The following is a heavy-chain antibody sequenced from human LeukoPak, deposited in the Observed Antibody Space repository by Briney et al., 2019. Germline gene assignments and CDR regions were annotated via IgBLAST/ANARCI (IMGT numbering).Heavy chain of an antibody. CDR3: AAFYDSSGSTFDY. CDR2: IVVGSGNT. CDR1: GFTFTSSA. J-gene: IGHJ4*02. Sequence: GASVKVSCKASGFTFTSSAMQWVRQARGQRLEWIGWIVVGSGNTNYAQKFQERVTITRDMSTSTAYMELSSLRSEDTAVYYCAAFYDSSGSTFDYWGQGTLVTVSS. D-gene: IGHD3-22*01. V-gene: IGHV1-58*02.